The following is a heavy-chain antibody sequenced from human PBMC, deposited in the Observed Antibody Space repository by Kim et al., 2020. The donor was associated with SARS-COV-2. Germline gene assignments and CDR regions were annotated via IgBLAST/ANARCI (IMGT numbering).Heavy chain of an antibody. V-gene: IGHV4-34*01. J-gene: IGHJ6*02. D-gene: IGHD3-10*01. CDR3: ARGRYYYGSGSYGNYYYYGMDV. CDR1: GGSFSGYY. Sequence: SETLSLTCAVYGGSFSGYYWSWIRQPPGKGLEWIGEINHSGSTNYNPSLKSRVTISVDTSKNQFSLKLSSVTAADTAVYYCARGRYYYGSGSYGNYYYYGMDVWGQGTTVTVSS. CDR2: INHSGST.